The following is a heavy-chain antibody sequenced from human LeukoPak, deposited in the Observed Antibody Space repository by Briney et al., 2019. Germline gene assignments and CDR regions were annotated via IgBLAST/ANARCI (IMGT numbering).Heavy chain of an antibody. CDR1: GYSFTSYW. D-gene: IGHD5-12*01. Sequence: KPGESLRISCQGSGYSFTSYWISWVRQLPGKGLEWTGRIDPSDSYTNYSPSFQGHVTISADKSISTAYLQWSSLKASDTAMYYCARHSSRYSGCDLNDAFDIWGQGTMVTVSS. CDR3: ARHSSRYSGCDLNDAFDI. V-gene: IGHV5-10-1*01. J-gene: IGHJ3*02. CDR2: IDPSDSYT.